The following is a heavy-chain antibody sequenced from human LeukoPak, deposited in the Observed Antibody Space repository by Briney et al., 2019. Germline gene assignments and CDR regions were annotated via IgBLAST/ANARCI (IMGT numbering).Heavy chain of an antibody. Sequence: GGSLRLSRAASGFTFSSYWMSWVRQAPGKGLDWVANIKQDESEKYVDSLKGRFTISRDNAKNSLYLQMNSLRAEDTAVYYCARDKIEGPTKLDYWGQGILVTVSS. CDR1: GFTFSSYW. J-gene: IGHJ4*02. CDR3: ARDKIEGPTKLDY. CDR2: IKQDESEK. D-gene: IGHD1-1*01. V-gene: IGHV3-7*01.